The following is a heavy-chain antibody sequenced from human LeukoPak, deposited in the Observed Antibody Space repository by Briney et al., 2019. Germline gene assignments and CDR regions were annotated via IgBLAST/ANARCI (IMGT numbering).Heavy chain of an antibody. CDR1: DECISRLY. CDR2: IYTSGST. V-gene: IGHV4-4*09. D-gene: IGHD1-1*01. Sequence: SEPLSVACSVADECISRLYWNWIQRTPGKGLEWIGYIYTSGSTSHNPSLKSRLTISVDTSKNQFSLNLTSVTAADTAVYYCARHPRNEALDAFDIWGQGTMVTVSS. J-gene: IGHJ3*02. CDR3: ARHPRNEALDAFDI.